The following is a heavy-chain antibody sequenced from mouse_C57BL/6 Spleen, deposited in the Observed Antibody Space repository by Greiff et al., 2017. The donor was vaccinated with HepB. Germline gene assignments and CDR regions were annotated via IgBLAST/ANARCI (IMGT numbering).Heavy chain of an antibody. CDR2: IDPETGGT. V-gene: IGHV1-15*01. J-gene: IGHJ2*01. CDR3: TRMGGNFYFDY. CDR1: GYTFTDYE. D-gene: IGHD2-1*01. Sequence: QVQLKQSGAELVRPGASVTLSCKASGYTFTDYEMHWVKQTPVHGLEWIGAIDPETGGTAYNQKFKGKAILTADKSSSTAYMELRSLTSEDSAVYYCTRMGGNFYFDYWGQGTTLTVSS.